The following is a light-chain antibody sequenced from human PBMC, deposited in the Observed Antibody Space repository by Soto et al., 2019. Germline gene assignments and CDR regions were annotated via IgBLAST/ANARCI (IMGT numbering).Light chain of an antibody. J-gene: IGKJ2*01. CDR1: QSVNNNY. Sequence: EIVLTQSPGTLYLSPGERATLSCRASQSVNNNYLAWYQQKHDQAPRLLIYGASSRATGIPDRFSGSGSGTDFALNISRLEPEDFAVYYCLRYGTSQYTFGQLTKLEIK. CDR2: GAS. V-gene: IGKV3-20*01. CDR3: LRYGTSQYT.